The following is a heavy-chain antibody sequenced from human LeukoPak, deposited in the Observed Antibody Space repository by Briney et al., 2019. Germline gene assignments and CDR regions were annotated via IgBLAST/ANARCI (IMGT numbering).Heavy chain of an antibody. CDR3: ARDSGDDFWSGYYTSDFDY. Sequence: GGSLRLSCAASGFTFSSYSMNWVRQAPGKGLEWVSSISCSSSYIYYADSVKGRFTISRDNAKNSLYLQMNSLRAEDTAVYYCARDSGDDFWSGYYTSDFDYWGQGTLVTVSS. V-gene: IGHV3-21*01. CDR1: GFTFSSYS. CDR2: ISCSSSYI. D-gene: IGHD3-3*01. J-gene: IGHJ4*02.